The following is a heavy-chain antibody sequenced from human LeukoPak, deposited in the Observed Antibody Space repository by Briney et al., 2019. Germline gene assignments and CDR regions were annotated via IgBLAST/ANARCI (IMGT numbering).Heavy chain of an antibody. V-gene: IGHV3-23*01. J-gene: IGHJ6*02. CDR2: ISNGGGST. CDR3: AKVMYTSSSYYYYATDV. CDR1: GFTFNNYA. D-gene: IGHD6-6*01. Sequence: PGGSLRLSCAASGFTFNNYAMNWVHQAPGKGLEWVSTISNGGGSTSYADSVKGRFTISRDNSKNTLYLQMNSLRAEDTAVYYCAKVMYTSSSYYYYATDVWGQGTTVTVSS.